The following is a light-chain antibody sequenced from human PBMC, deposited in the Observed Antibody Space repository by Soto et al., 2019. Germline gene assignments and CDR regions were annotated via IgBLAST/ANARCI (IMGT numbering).Light chain of an antibody. CDR3: SSYTATRTVV. CDR1: SSDVGGYNH. J-gene: IGLJ3*02. CDR2: DVS. V-gene: IGLV2-14*03. Sequence: QSALTQPASVSGSPGQSITIACTGTSSDVGGYNHVSWYQVHPGKAPRLVIYDVSIRPPAVSDRFSGSTSGNTASLTISGIQAEDEGDYYCSSYTATRTVVFGGGTMVTGL.